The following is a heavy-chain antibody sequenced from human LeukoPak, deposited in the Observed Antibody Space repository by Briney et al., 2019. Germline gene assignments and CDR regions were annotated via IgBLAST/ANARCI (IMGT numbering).Heavy chain of an antibody. J-gene: IGHJ5*02. CDR3: ARDRHRITMIVVVSPDWFDP. V-gene: IGHV3-11*04. Sequence: GGSLRLSCAASGFTFSDYYMSWIRQAPGKGLEWVSYISSSSSTIYYADSVKGRFTISRDNAKNSLYLQMNSLRAEDTAVYYCARDRHRITMIVVVSPDWFDPWGQGTLVTVSS. D-gene: IGHD3-22*01. CDR2: ISSSSSTI. CDR1: GFTFSDYY.